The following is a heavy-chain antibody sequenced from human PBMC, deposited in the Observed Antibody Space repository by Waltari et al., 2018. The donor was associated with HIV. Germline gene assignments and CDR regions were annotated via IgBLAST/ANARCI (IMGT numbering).Heavy chain of an antibody. CDR2: IYPGHSDT. CDR3: ARLSSSRTYYFDY. Sequence: VQLVQSGAEVKKPGESLKISCKVSGYSFTSYWIVWMRQMPGKGLESMGSIYPGHSDTRYIPSYQGKVTISADKSISTAYLQWSSLKASDTAMYYCARLSSSRTYYFDYWGQGTLVTVSS. V-gene: IGHV5-51*01. D-gene: IGHD6-13*01. J-gene: IGHJ4*02. CDR1: GYSFTSYW.